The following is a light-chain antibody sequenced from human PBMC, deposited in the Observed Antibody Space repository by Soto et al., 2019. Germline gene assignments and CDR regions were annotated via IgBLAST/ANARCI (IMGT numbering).Light chain of an antibody. CDR2: RDS. Sequence: SYELTQPLSVSVPLGQTASITCGGNNIGTRNVHWYQQKPGQAPVLVVYRDSNRPSGIPERFSGSNSGNTATLTISRAQAGDEADYYCHVWDSSTAVFGGGTKLPS. CDR1: NIGTRN. V-gene: IGLV3-9*01. J-gene: IGLJ3*02. CDR3: HVWDSSTAV.